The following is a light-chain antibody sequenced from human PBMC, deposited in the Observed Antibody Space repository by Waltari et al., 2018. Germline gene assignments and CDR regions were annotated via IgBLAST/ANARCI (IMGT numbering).Light chain of an antibody. CDR1: SGHSSNV. V-gene: IGLV4-69*01. CDR2: VNSDGSH. Sequence: QLVLTQSTSASASLGASVKLTCTLTSGHSSNVIAWLQQQPGKGPRYLMKVNSDGSHSKGDKIPDRFSGSSSGAEHFLTISSLQSEDEADYYCQTGGHGTWVFGGGTKLTVL. CDR3: QTGGHGTWV. J-gene: IGLJ3*02.